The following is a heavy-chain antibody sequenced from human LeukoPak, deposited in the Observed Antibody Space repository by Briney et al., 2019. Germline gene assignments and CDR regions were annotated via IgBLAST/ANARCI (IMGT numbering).Heavy chain of an antibody. J-gene: IGHJ5*02. V-gene: IGHV3-64*01. CDR2: ISSNGDVT. D-gene: IGHD6-19*01. Sequence: GGSLRLSCAASGFTFSNYPIHWVRQAPGKGLEYVSAISSNGDVTYYANSVKGRFTISRDNAKNSLYLQMNSLRAEDTAVYYCARDIPLAGEEEGPNWFDPWGQGTLVTVSS. CDR1: GFTFSNYP. CDR3: ARDIPLAGEEEGPNWFDP.